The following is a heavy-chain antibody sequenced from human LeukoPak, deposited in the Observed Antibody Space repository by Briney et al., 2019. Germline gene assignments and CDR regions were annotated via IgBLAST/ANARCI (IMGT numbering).Heavy chain of an antibody. D-gene: IGHD2-2*01. CDR2: MYPNSGNT. V-gene: IGHV1-8*03. Sequence: GASVKVSCKASGYTFTSYDINWVRQATGQGLEWMGWMYPNSGNTGYAQKFQGRVTITRNTSISTAYMELSSLRSEDTAVYYCARADVVVVVPAASYYYYYMDVWGKGTTVTVSS. CDR1: GYTFTSYD. J-gene: IGHJ6*03. CDR3: ARADVVVVVPAASYYYYYMDV.